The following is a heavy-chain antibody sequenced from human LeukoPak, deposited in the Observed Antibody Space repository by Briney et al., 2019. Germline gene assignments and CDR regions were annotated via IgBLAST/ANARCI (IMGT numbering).Heavy chain of an antibody. Sequence: GGSLRLSCAGSGFIFNSHWMTWVRPAPGMGLEWVGNIRQDGDEKFYADSVSGRFTISRDNAKNSLYLHLNSLRAEDTAIYYCARVRTEWYIDLWGRGTLVTVSP. CDR2: IRQDGDEK. D-gene: IGHD2-8*02. J-gene: IGHJ2*01. V-gene: IGHV3-7*01. CDR3: ARVRTEWYIDL. CDR1: GFIFNSHW.